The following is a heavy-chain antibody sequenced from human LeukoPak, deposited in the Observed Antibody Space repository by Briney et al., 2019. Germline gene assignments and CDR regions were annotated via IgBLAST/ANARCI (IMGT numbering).Heavy chain of an antibody. V-gene: IGHV4-31*03. D-gene: IGHD4-17*01. J-gene: IGHJ4*02. Sequence: SQTLSLTCTVSGGSISSGGYYWSWIRQHPGTGLEWIGYIYYSGSTYYNPSLKSRVTISVDTSKNQFSLKLSSVTAADTAVYYCARGSYDYGDYRVGDYWGQGTLVTVSS. CDR3: ARGSYDYGDYRVGDY. CDR2: IYYSGST. CDR1: GGSISSGGYY.